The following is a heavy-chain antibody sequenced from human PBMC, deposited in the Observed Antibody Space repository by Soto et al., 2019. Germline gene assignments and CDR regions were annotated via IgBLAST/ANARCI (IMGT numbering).Heavy chain of an antibody. J-gene: IGHJ4*02. D-gene: IGHD1-26*01. V-gene: IGHV4-59*08. Sequence: SDTLSLTCTVSGGSISSYYWSWIRQPPGKGLEWIGYIYYSGTTTNYNPSLKSRVTLSVDTSKNQFSLKLSSVTAADTAVYYCARLGGSYAVPHFDYWGQGTLVTVSS. CDR2: IYYSGTTT. CDR1: GGSISSYY. CDR3: ARLGGSYAVPHFDY.